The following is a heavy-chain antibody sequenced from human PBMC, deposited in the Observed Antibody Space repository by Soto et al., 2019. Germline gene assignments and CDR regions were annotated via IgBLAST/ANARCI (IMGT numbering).Heavy chain of an antibody. V-gene: IGHV3-48*01. J-gene: IGHJ4*02. D-gene: IGHD3-22*01. CDR3: ARDYYDSCGYSAPFDY. CDR1: GFTFSSYS. Sequence: EVQLVESGGGLVQPGGSLRLSCAASGFTFSSYSMNWVRQAPGKGLEWVSYISSSSSTIYYADSVKGRFTISRDNGKNSLYLQMNSLRAEDTAVYYCARDYYDSCGYSAPFDYWGQGTLVTVSS. CDR2: ISSSSSTI.